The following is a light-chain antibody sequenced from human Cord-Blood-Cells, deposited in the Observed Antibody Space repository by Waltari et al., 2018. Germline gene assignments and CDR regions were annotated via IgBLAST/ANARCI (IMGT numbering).Light chain of an antibody. CDR3: CSYAGSSSWV. CDR1: SSDVGRSNL. V-gene: IGLV2-23*01. Sequence: QSALTQPASVSGSPGQSITISCTGTSSDVGRSNLVSWYQQHPGKAPKLMIYEGSKRPSGVSNRFSGSKSGNTASLTISWLQAEDEADYYCCSYAGSSSWVFGGGTKLTVL. J-gene: IGLJ3*02. CDR2: EGS.